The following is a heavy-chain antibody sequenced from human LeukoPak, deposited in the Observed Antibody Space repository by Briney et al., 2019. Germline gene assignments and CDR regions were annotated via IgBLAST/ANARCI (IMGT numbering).Heavy chain of an antibody. J-gene: IGHJ4*02. CDR3: ATVRLDYYGSGSYYDY. CDR1: GYTLTELS. CDR2: FDPEDGET. D-gene: IGHD3-10*01. V-gene: IGHV1-24*01. Sequence: ASVKVSCKVSGYTLTELSMHWVRQAPGKGLEWMGGFDPEDGETIYAQKFQGRVTMTEDTSTDTAYMELSSLRSEDTAVYYCATVRLDYYGSGSYYDYWGQGTLVTVSS.